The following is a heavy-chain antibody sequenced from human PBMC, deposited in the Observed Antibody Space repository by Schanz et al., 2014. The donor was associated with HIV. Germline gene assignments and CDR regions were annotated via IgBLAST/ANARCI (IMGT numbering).Heavy chain of an antibody. CDR1: GFTFSTYG. CDR3: ATLETGATYYYYYYMDV. V-gene: IGHV3-33*05. D-gene: IGHD7-27*01. J-gene: IGHJ6*02. CDR2: ISNDGRNK. Sequence: QVQLVESGGRVVQPGRSLRLSCAASGFTFSTYGMHWVRQAPGKGLEWVAFISNDGRNKYYADSVKGRFTISRDNSKNTLYLQMNSLRAEDTAVYYCATLETGATYYYYYYMDVWGQGTTVTVSS.